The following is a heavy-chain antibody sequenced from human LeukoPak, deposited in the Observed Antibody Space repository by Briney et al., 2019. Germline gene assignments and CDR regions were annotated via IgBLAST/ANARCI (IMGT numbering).Heavy chain of an antibody. CDR2: ISYDGSNK. V-gene: IGHV3-30*04. CDR3: ARVLDYRYQLLHYYYYYGMDV. Sequence: PGRSLRLSCAASGFTFSSYAMQWVRQAPGKGLEWVAVISYDGSNKYYADSVKGRFTISRDNSKNTLYLQMNSLRAEDTAVYYCARVLDYRYQLLHYYYYYGMDVWGQGTTVTVSS. J-gene: IGHJ6*02. CDR1: GFTFSSYA. D-gene: IGHD2-2*01.